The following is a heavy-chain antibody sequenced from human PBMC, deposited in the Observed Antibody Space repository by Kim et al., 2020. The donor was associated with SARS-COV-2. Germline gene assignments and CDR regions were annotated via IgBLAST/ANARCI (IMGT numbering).Heavy chain of an antibody. Sequence: GGSLRLSCAASGFTFSSYGMHWVRQAPGKGLEWVAVISYDGSNKYYADSVKGRFTISRDNSKNTLYLQMNSLRAEDTAVYYCAKDRVLRGAAAARVHWFDPWGQGTLVTVSS. J-gene: IGHJ5*02. CDR1: GFTFSSYG. CDR3: AKDRVLRGAAAARVHWFDP. CDR2: ISYDGSNK. V-gene: IGHV3-30*18. D-gene: IGHD6-13*01.